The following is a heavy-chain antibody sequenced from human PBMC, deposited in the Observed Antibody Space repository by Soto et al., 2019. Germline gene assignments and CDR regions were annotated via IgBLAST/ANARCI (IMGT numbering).Heavy chain of an antibody. J-gene: IGHJ6*02. Sequence: PGGSLRLSCAASGFNFNSYTINWVRQAPGKRLGWLSSISSSGYIFSTDSVRGRFTISRDNAKNSVYLQINSLRAEDTVVYFCARDCSGGSCYPGMDVWGQGTTVTVSS. CDR1: GFNFNSYT. CDR3: ARDCSGGSCYPGMDV. CDR2: ISSSGYI. V-gene: IGHV3-21*01. D-gene: IGHD2-15*01.